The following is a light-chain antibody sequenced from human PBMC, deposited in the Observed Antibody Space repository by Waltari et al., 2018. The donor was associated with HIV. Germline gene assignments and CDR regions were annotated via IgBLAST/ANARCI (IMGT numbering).Light chain of an antibody. J-gene: IGKJ3*01. Sequence: EIVMTQSPATLSVSPGERASQSVSSNLAWYQQKPGQAPRLLIFGASTRATGIPARFSGSGSATEFTLTISSLQSEDFAVYYCQQYNDWPLIVTFGPGTKVDIK. CDR3: QQYNDWPLIVT. CDR1: QSVSSN. V-gene: IGKV3-15*01. CDR2: GAS.